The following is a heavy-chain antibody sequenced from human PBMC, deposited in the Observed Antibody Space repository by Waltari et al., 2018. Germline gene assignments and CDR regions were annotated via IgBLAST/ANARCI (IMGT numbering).Heavy chain of an antibody. CDR3: TTLGYRSGWSFDY. D-gene: IGHD6-19*01. CDR1: GFTFTNAW. Sequence: EVQLVESGGGLVKPGGSLRLSCAASGFTFTNAWMNWVRQAPGKGLEVVGRIKSKTDGGTTDYAAPVKGRFTISRDDSKNTLYLQMNSLKTDDTAVYYCTTLGYRSGWSFDYWGQGTLVTVSS. J-gene: IGHJ4*02. CDR2: IKSKTDGGTT. V-gene: IGHV3-15*07.